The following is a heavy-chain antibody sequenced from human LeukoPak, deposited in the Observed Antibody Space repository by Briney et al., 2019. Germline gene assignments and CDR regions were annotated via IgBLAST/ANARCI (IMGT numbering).Heavy chain of an antibody. CDR1: GGSISSYY. D-gene: IGHD6-19*01. CDR3: AREIRIAVAGFDP. V-gene: IGHV4-59*12. Sequence: PSETLSLTCTVSGGSISSYYWSWIRQPPGKGLEWIGYIYYSGSTNYNPSLKSRVTISVDTSKNQFSLKLSSVTAADTAVYYCAREIRIAVAGFDPWGQGTLVTVSS. CDR2: IYYSGST. J-gene: IGHJ5*02.